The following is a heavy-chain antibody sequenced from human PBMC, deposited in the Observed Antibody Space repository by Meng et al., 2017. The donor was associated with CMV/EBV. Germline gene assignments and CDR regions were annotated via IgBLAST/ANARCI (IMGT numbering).Heavy chain of an antibody. D-gene: IGHD6-13*01. J-gene: IGHJ5*02. V-gene: IGHV2-5*02. Sequence: QVSLKGPGPTLVKPTQTLTLTFTFSGFSLSTRGVGVGWIRQPPGKALEWLALIYWDDDKRYSPSLKSRLTITKDTSKNQVVLTMTNMDPVDTATYYCAHKGRRMAAAGINWFDPWGQGTLVTVSS. CDR1: GFSLSTRGVG. CDR3: AHKGRRMAAAGINWFDP. CDR2: IYWDDDK.